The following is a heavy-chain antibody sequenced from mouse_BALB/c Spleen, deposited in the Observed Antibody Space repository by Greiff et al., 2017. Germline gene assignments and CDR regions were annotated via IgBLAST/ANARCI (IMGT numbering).Heavy chain of an antibody. V-gene: IGHV2-2*02. D-gene: IGHD2-14*01. CDR3: ASYRYDREFAY. CDR2: IWSGGST. Sequence: VKLQESGPGLVQPSQSLSITCTVSGFSLTSYGVHWVRQSPGKGLEWLGVIWSGGSTDYNAAFISRLSISKDNSKSQVFFKMNSLQANDTAIYYCASYRYDREFAYWGQGTLVTVSA. J-gene: IGHJ3*01. CDR1: GFSLTSYG.